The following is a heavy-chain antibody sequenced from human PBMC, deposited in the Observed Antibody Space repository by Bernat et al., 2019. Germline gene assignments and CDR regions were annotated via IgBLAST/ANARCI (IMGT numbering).Heavy chain of an antibody. J-gene: IGHJ4*02. Sequence: QLQLQESGPRLVEPSQTLSLACTVTGASIAGGSYHWSWGRQYPGKGLEWIGFVSTSGSTSYNPSLKSRLSISLETSKNQFSVSLTSVTAADTAVYYCAKGDHLGELSHWGQGALVTVSS. V-gene: IGHV4-31*03. D-gene: IGHD3-16*02. CDR3: AKGDHLGELSH. CDR2: VSTSGST. CDR1: GASIAGGSYH.